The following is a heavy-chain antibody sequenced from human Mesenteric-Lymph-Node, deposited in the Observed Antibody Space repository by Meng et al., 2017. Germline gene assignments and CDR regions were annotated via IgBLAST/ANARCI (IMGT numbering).Heavy chain of an antibody. V-gene: IGHV7-4-1*02. D-gene: IGHD6-19*01. CDR1: GYTFTRYP. Sequence: QGQLVKSGSELKKPGASVQVSCKASGYTFTRYPMNWVRQAPGQGLEWMGWISTNTGNPTYAQGFTGRFVFSVDTSVSTAYLQISSLKAEDTAVYYCGTLKYTSGFYGPAYWGQGALVTVSS. CDR2: ISTNTGNP. CDR3: GTLKYTSGFYGPAY. J-gene: IGHJ4*02.